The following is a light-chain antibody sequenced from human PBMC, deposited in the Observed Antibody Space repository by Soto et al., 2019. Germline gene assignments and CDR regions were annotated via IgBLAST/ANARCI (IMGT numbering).Light chain of an antibody. Sequence: EIVLTQSPATLSLSPGERATLSCRASQSVYSYLAWYQQKPGQAPRLLIYGASSRATGIPDRFSGSGSGTDFTLTISRLEPEDFAVYYCHQYGSSPYTFGQGTKLEIK. CDR1: QSVYSY. J-gene: IGKJ2*01. CDR2: GAS. CDR3: HQYGSSPYT. V-gene: IGKV3-20*01.